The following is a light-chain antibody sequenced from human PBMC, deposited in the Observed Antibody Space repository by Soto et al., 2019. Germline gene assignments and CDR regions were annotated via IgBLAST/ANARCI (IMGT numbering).Light chain of an antibody. V-gene: IGKV3-20*01. Sequence: EIVLTQSPGTLSLSPGERATLSCRASQSVSSSYLAWYQQKPGQAPRLLIYGASSRATGIPDRFSGSASGTDFTLTISGLEPEDFAVYYCQQYGSSPRTFGQGTKVDIK. CDR2: GAS. CDR1: QSVSSSY. J-gene: IGKJ1*01. CDR3: QQYGSSPRT.